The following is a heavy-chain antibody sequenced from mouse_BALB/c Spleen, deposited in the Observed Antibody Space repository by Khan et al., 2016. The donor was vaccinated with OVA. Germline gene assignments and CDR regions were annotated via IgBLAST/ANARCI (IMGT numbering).Heavy chain of an antibody. CDR2: INTETGEP. D-gene: IGHD1-1*01. CDR1: GYTFTDYS. CDR3: AGDYLYYYGSSPFAY. Sequence: QIQLVQSGPELKKPGETVKISCKASGYTFTDYSMHWVKQAPGKGLKWMGWINTETGEPTYADDFKGRFAFSLETSASTAYLQINNLKNEDTATYFCAGDYLYYYGSSPFAYWGQGTLVTVSA. J-gene: IGHJ3*01. V-gene: IGHV9-2-1*01.